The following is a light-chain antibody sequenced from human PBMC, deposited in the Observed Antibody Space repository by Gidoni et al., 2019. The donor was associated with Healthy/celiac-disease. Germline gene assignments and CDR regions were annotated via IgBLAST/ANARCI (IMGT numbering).Light chain of an antibody. CDR1: QSISSY. J-gene: IGKJ2*01. Sequence: DIQMTQSPSSLSASVGDRVTITCRASQSISSYLNWYQQKPGRDPKLLIYAASSLQSGVPARFSGSGSGTDFTLTISRLQPEDFATYYCQQSYSTPMYTFGQXTKLEIK. V-gene: IGKV1-39*01. CDR2: AAS. CDR3: QQSYSTPMYT.